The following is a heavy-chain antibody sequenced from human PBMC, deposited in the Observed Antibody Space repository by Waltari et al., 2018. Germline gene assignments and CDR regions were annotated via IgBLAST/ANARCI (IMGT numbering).Heavy chain of an antibody. CDR1: GGTFSSYA. D-gene: IGHD1-7*01. CDR3: ARSITGTYYFDY. J-gene: IGHJ4*02. Sequence: QVQLVQSGAEVKKPGSSVKVSCKASGGTFSSYAISWVRQAPGQGLDWMEGRVPVFGTANYAQKCQGRVTITADESTSTAYMGLSSLGSEDTAVYYCARSITGTYYFDYWGQGTLVTVSS. CDR2: RVPVFGTA. V-gene: IGHV1-69*01.